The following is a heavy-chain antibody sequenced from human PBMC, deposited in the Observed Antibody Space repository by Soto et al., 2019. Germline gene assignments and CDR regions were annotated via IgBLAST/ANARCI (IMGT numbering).Heavy chain of an antibody. CDR2: IYYSGYT. CDR1: GGSISSYY. J-gene: IGHJ4*02. Sequence: ASETLSLTCTVSGGSISSYYWSWIRQPPGKGLEWIGYIYYSGYTNYNPSLKSRATISVDTSRNQFSLKLSSVTAADAGVYYCARGSPITSAGALDYWGQGTLVTVSS. CDR3: ARGSPITSAGALDY. D-gene: IGHD6-13*01. V-gene: IGHV4-59*01.